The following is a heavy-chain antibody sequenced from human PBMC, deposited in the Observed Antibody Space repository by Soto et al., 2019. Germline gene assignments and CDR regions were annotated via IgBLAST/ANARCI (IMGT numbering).Heavy chain of an antibody. CDR2: IYYSGST. D-gene: IGHD3-3*01. V-gene: IGHV4-39*01. J-gene: IGHJ5*02. CDR1: GGSISSSSYY. Sequence: PSETLSLTCTVSGGSISSSSYYWGWIRQPPGKGLEWIGSIYYSGSTYYNPSLKSRVTISVDTSKNQFSLKLSSVTAADTAVYYCASQRGYYDFWSGYSNWFDPWGQGTLVTVSS. CDR3: ASQRGYYDFWSGYSNWFDP.